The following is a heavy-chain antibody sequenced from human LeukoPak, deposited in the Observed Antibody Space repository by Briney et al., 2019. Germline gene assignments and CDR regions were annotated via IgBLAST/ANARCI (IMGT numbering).Heavy chain of an antibody. D-gene: IGHD3-22*01. CDR1: GFGFGYYD. V-gene: IGHV3-64*02. J-gene: IGHJ6*02. Sequence: HPGGSLRLSCAASGFGFGYYDMHWVRQAPGKGLECVSAINSNGRTIHYADSVKGRFTVSRDNSNNTLYLQMGGLKPEDMAVYYCARFVSSGPLWGQGTTVTVSS. CDR2: INSNGRTI. CDR3: ARFVSSGPL.